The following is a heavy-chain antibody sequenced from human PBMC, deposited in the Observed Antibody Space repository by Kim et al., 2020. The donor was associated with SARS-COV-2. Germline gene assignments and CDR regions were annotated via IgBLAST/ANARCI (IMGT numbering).Heavy chain of an antibody. V-gene: IGHV3-11*04. CDR3: ARDVYCSGGSCYSYGMDV. D-gene: IGHD2-15*01. CDR1: GFTFSDYY. CDR2: ISSSGSTR. J-gene: IGHJ6*02. Sequence: GGSLRLSCAASGFTFSDYYMSWIRQAPGKGLEWVSYISSSGSTRYYADSVKGRFTISRDNAKNSLYLQMNSLRAEDTAVYYCARDVYCSGGSCYSYGMDVWGQGTTVTVSS.